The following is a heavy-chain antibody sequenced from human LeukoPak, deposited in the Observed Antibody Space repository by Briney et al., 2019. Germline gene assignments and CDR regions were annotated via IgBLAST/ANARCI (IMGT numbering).Heavy chain of an antibody. CDR3: ARGAFGGLDY. Sequence: GGSLRLSCAASGFSFSSSLMHWVRQAPGKGLVWVSRINSDGSSTDYADSVKGRFTISRDNAKNTLFLQMNSLRAEDTAVYYCARGAFGGLDYWGQGTLVTVSS. CDR1: GFSFSSSL. V-gene: IGHV3-74*01. J-gene: IGHJ4*02. D-gene: IGHD3-3*01. CDR2: INSDGSST.